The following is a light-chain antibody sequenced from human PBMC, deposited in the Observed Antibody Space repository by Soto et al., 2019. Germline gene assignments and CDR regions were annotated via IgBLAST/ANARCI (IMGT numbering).Light chain of an antibody. CDR3: QQHGTSPYT. CDR2: GAS. J-gene: IGKJ2*01. Sequence: EVVLTQSPNTLSLSPGERATLSCWASQSLRSSYLAWYQRKPGQAPRLLMFGASRRATGIPDRFNGSGSGTDFILTISRLEPEDVAVYYCQQHGTSPYTFGQGTKVDI. CDR1: QSLRSSY. V-gene: IGKV3-20*01.